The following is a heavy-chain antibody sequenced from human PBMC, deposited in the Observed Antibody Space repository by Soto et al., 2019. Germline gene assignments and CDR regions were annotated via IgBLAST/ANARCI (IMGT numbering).Heavy chain of an antibody. Sequence: SETLSLTCTVSGGSISSGGYYWSWVRQRPGEGLEWIGYIFHTGSRYYNAALKSRLTISVDTSKNQFSLKLSSVTAADTAVYYCARAGPRSSIAVAVWFDPWGQGTLVTVS. CDR1: GGSISSGGYY. V-gene: IGHV4-31*03. D-gene: IGHD6-19*01. CDR2: IFHTGSR. J-gene: IGHJ5*02. CDR3: ARAGPRSSIAVAVWFDP.